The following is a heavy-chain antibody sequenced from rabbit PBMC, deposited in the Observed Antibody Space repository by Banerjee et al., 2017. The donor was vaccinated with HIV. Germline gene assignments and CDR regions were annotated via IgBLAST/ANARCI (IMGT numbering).Heavy chain of an antibody. V-gene: IGHV1S47*01. CDR3: VRGGL. CDR2: IDPLFGTT. Sequence: EQLVESGGGLVQPGGSLKLSCKASGFDFSSYGVSWVRQAPGKGLEWIGYIDPLFGTTYYATWVNGRFTISSHNAQNTLYLQLDSLTAADTATYFCVRGGLWGQGTLVTDS. J-gene: IGHJ4*01. CDR1: GFDFSSYG.